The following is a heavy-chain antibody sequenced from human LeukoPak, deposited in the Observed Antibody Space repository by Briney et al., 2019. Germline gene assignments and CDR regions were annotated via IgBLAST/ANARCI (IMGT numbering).Heavy chain of an antibody. D-gene: IGHD2-15*01. V-gene: IGHV4-39*01. CDR3: ARHLWYPGGYDY. Sequence: PSETLSLTCTVSGGSISSSSYYWGWIRQPPGKGLEWIGSIYYSGSTYYNPSLKSRVTISVDTSKNQFSLKLSSVTAADTAVYYCARHLWYPGGYDYWGQGTLVTVSS. CDR2: IYYSGST. J-gene: IGHJ4*02. CDR1: GGSISSSSYY.